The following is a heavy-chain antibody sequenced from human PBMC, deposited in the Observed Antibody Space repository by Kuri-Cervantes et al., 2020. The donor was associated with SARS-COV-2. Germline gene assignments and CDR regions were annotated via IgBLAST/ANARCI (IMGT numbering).Heavy chain of an antibody. V-gene: IGHV3-30-3*01. CDR1: GFTFSSYA. CDR2: ISYDGSNK. CDR3: ARDHRIAVAALDY. J-gene: IGHJ4*02. Sequence: GGSLRLSCVASGFTFSSYAMHWVRQAPGKGLEWVAVISYDGSNKYYADSVKGRFTISRDNSKNTLYLQMNSLRAEDTAVYYCARDHRIAVAALDYWGQGTLVTVSS. D-gene: IGHD6-19*01.